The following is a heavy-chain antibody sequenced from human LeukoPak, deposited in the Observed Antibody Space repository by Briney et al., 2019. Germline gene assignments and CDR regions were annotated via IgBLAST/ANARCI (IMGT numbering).Heavy chain of an antibody. CDR2: IYPGDSDT. J-gene: IGHJ3*02. Sequence: GGSLKISGKGSGYSFTSYWIAWVRQMPGKGLEWIGIIYPGDSDTRYSPSFHGQVTMSADKSISTAYLQWSSLKASDTAMYYCARRGYCSGGDCYSAAFDIWGQGTMVSVAS. CDR3: ARRGYCSGGDCYSAAFDI. V-gene: IGHV5-51*01. D-gene: IGHD2-15*01. CDR1: GYSFTSYW.